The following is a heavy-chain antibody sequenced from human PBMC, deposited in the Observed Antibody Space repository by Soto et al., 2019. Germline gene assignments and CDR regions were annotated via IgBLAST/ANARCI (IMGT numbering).Heavy chain of an antibody. CDR1: GGTFSSYA. CDR3: ASSGGWDIVLVPAAADAFDI. CDR2: IIPIFGTA. D-gene: IGHD2-2*01. J-gene: IGHJ3*02. Sequence: QVQLVQSGAEVKKPGSSVKVSCKASGGTFSSYAISWVRQAPGQGLEWMGGIIPIFGTANYAQKFQGRVTITADESTSTAYMELSSLRSEDTAVYYCASSGGWDIVLVPAAADAFDIWGQGTMVTVSS. V-gene: IGHV1-69*12.